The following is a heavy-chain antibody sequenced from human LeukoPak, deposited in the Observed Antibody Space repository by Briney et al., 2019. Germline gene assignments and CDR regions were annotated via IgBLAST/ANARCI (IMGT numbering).Heavy chain of an antibody. CDR3: AKDGGHSSVLYYFES. J-gene: IGHJ4*02. CDR1: RFIFDDYA. CDR2: ISWKSDSM. Sequence: GGSLRLSCEASRFIFDDYAMHWVRQVPGKGLEWVSGISWKSDSMRYADSVKGRFTVSRDNAKNSLYLQMNSLRPEDTAFYYCAKDGGHSSVLYYFESWGQGTLVTVSS. D-gene: IGHD6-19*01. V-gene: IGHV3-9*01.